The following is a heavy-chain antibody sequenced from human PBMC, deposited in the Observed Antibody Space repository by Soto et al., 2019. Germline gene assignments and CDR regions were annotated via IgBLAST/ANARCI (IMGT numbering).Heavy chain of an antibody. CDR1: GFTFGDYA. CDR2: TSGMGGST. D-gene: IGHD6-6*01. CDR3: TRTLFIAARGVEPFDY. V-gene: IGHV3-23*01. Sequence: VQLLESGGALEQPGGSLRLSCAASGFTFGDYAMTWVRRAPGRGLEGVSHTSGMGGSTYYADSVKGRFTISRDNSRDTMHLQMNSLRAEDTALYYCTRTLFIAARGVEPFDYWGQGALVTVSS. J-gene: IGHJ4*02.